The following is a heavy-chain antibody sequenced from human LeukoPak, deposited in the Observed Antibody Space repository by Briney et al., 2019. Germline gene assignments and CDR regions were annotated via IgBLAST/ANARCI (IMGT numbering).Heavy chain of an antibody. CDR1: GFTFSSYS. Sequence: GGSLRLSCAASGFTFSSYSMNWARQAPGKGLEWVSVIYSGGSTYYADSVKGRFTISRDNSKNTLYLQMNSLSPEDTAVYYCARDYPYYYDGSGYYSFDYWGQGTLVTVSS. D-gene: IGHD3-22*01. CDR3: ARDYPYYYDGSGYYSFDY. V-gene: IGHV3-66*01. CDR2: IYSGGST. J-gene: IGHJ4*02.